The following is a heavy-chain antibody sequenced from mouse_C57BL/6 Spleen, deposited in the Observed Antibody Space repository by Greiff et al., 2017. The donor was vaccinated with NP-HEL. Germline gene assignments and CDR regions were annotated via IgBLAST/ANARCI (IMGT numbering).Heavy chain of an antibody. Sequence: VQLQQSGAELVRPGTSVKMSCKASGYTFTNYWIGWAKQRPGHGLEWIGDIYPGGGSNNYNEKFKGKATRTADKSSSTSYMQFSSLTSEYSAIYYCARAGYYEYDYAMDDWGQGTSVTVSS. D-gene: IGHD2-4*01. CDR1: GYTFTNYW. CDR2: IYPGGGSN. J-gene: IGHJ4*01. CDR3: ARAGYYEYDYAMDD. V-gene: IGHV1-63*01.